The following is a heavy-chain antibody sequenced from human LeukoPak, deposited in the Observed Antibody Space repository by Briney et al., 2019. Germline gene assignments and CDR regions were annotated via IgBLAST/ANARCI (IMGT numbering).Heavy chain of an antibody. CDR1: GFTFSTSS. Sequence: GGSLRLSCAASGFTFSTSSMNWVRQAPGKGLEWVSSISPSGRSIYYADSVKGRFTISRDNAKNSLYLQMNSLRAEDTAVYYCARNLPAARSDAFDIWGQGTMVTVSS. D-gene: IGHD2-2*01. V-gene: IGHV3-21*01. CDR3: ARNLPAARSDAFDI. CDR2: ISPSGRSI. J-gene: IGHJ3*02.